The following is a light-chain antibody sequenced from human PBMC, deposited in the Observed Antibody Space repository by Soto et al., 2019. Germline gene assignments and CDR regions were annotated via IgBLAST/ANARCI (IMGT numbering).Light chain of an antibody. CDR1: QSVRSN. CDR3: QQYNNSPPYT. V-gene: IGKV3D-15*01. CDR2: GAS. Sequence: EIVMTQSPATLSVSPGERATLSCRASQSVRSNVAWYQQKPGQAPRLLIYGASTRATGIPDRFSGSGSGTEFTLTISSLQSEDFAVYYCQQYNNSPPYTFGQGTKLEIK. J-gene: IGKJ2*01.